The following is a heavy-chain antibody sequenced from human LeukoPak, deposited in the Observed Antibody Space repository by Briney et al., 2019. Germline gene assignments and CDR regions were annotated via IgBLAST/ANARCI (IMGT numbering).Heavy chain of an antibody. Sequence: GGSLRLSCAASGFTFSSYSMIWVRQAPGKGLEWVSYISSTSSTIYYADSVKGRFTISRDSASNSLYLQMSSLRDEDTAVYFCARERGGSYKDYWGQGALVTVSS. CDR3: ARERGGSYKDY. D-gene: IGHD1-26*01. J-gene: IGHJ4*02. V-gene: IGHV3-48*02. CDR1: GFTFSSYS. CDR2: ISSTSSTI.